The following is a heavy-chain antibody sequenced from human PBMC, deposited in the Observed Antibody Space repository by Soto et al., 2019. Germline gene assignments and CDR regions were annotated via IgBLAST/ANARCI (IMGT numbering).Heavy chain of an antibody. CDR2: ISGSGGST. D-gene: IGHD3-22*01. J-gene: IGHJ4*02. CDR1: GFTFSSYA. CDR3: AKEVAYDSSGWYFDY. Sequence: PGGSLRLSCAASGFTFSSYAMSCVRQAPGKGLEWVSAISGSGGSTYYADSVKGRFTISRDNSKNTLYLQMNSLRAEDTAVYYCAKEVAYDSSGWYFDYWGQGTLVTVSS. V-gene: IGHV3-23*01.